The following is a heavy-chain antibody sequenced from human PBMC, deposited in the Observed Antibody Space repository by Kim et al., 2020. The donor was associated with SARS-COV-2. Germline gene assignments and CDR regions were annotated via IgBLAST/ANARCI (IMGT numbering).Heavy chain of an antibody. Sequence: SGGTNYAQKVQGRVTMTRDTSISTAYLEVSRLRSDDAAIYYCARLPFDSSGNYWGQGTLVTVSS. J-gene: IGHJ4*02. CDR3: ARLPFDSSGNY. V-gene: IGHV1-2*02. CDR2: SGGT. D-gene: IGHD3-22*01.